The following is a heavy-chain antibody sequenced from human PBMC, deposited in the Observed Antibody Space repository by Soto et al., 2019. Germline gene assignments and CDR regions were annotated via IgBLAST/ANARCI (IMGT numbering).Heavy chain of an antibody. J-gene: IGHJ5*02. CDR2: MNPNSGHT. V-gene: IGHV1-8*01. Sequence: ASVKVSCKASGYTFTSYDIIWVRQATGQGLEWMGWMNPNSGHTAYAQRFQGRVSMTRDTSINTVFMELSSLTSDDTAVYYCARGISSPWSRKKNMFDPWGQGNLVTVSS. CDR3: ARGISSPWSRKKNMFDP. CDR1: GYTFTSYD. D-gene: IGHD6-13*01.